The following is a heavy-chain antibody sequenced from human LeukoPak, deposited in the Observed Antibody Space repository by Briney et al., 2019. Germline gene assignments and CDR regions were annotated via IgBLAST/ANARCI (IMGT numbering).Heavy chain of an antibody. CDR1: GYTFTSYG. D-gene: IGHD6-19*01. CDR2: ISAYNGNT. Sequence: ASVKVSCKASGYTFTSYGISWVRQAPGQGLEWMGWISAYNGNTNYAQKLQGRVTMTRDMSTSTVYMELSSLRSEDTAVYYCARGGRAVAGDFYFDYWGQGTLVTVSS. CDR3: ARGGRAVAGDFYFDY. J-gene: IGHJ4*02. V-gene: IGHV1-18*01.